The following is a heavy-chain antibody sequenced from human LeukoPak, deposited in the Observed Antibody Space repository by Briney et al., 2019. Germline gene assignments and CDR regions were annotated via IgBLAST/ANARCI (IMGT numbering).Heavy chain of an antibody. V-gene: IGHV1-2*06. CDR1: GYTFTGYY. Sequence: GASVKVSCKASGYTFTGYYMHWVRQAPGQGLEWMGRINPNSGGTNYAQKFQGRVTMTRDTSISTAYMELSRLRSDDTAVYYCARDRGRLRFFIDYWGQGTLVTVSS. CDR3: ARDRGRLRFFIDY. J-gene: IGHJ4*02. CDR2: INPNSGGT. D-gene: IGHD3-3*01.